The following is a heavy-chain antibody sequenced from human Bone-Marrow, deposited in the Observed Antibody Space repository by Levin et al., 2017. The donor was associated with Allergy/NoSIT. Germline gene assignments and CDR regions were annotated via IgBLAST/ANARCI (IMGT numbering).Heavy chain of an antibody. D-gene: IGHD5-24*01. CDR2: ISGSGGTT. CDR3: ANGRDGYNPVPSGY. V-gene: IGHV3-23*01. Sequence: GGSLRLSCVGSGFTFSNNARSWVRQAPGKGLEWVSGISGSGGTTYYADSVKGRFTISRDNSKNTLYLQMNSLRAEDTALYYCANGRDGYNPVPSGYWGQGTLVTVSS. J-gene: IGHJ4*02. CDR1: GFTFSNNA.